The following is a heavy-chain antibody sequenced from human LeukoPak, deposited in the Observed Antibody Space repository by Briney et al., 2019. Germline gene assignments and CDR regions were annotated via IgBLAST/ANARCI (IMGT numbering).Heavy chain of an antibody. D-gene: IGHD3-22*01. Sequence: GGSLRLSCAASGFTFSTYWMHWVRQARGKGLVWVSRINSDGSSTNYADSVKGRFTISRDNAKNTLYLQMNSLRAEDTAVYYCVRDMGYYDKVWGQGTLVTVSS. CDR2: INSDGSST. J-gene: IGHJ4*02. CDR1: GFTFSTYW. CDR3: VRDMGYYDKV. V-gene: IGHV3-74*01.